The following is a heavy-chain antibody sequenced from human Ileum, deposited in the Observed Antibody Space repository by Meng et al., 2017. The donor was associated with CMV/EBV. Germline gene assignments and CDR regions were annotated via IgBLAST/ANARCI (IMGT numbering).Heavy chain of an antibody. CDR3: ARGGFSSGYYAAFDY. CDR2: INHHGST. J-gene: IGHJ4*01. CDR1: GESFNAYY. D-gene: IGHD6-19*01. V-gene: IGHV4-34*01. Sequence: VYGESFNAYYWSWIRQPPGKVLEWVAEINHHGSTNYNPSLKSRVTVSVDTSENQVSLKLTSVTAADSAVYYCARGGFSSGYYAAFDYWGHGTLVTVSS.